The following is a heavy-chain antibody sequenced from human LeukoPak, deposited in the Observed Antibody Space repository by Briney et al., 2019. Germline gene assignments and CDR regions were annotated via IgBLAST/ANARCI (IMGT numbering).Heavy chain of an antibody. CDR2: INPNSGGT. V-gene: IGHV1-2*06. CDR1: GYTFTGYY. D-gene: IGHD2-21*02. Sequence: ASVKVSCKASGYTFTGYYMHWVRQAPGQGLEWMGRINPNSGGTNYAQKFQGRVTMTRDTSISTAYMELNRLRSDDTAVYYCARGGRGVTHDLDYWGQGTLVPVSS. CDR3: ARGGRGVTHDLDY. J-gene: IGHJ4*02.